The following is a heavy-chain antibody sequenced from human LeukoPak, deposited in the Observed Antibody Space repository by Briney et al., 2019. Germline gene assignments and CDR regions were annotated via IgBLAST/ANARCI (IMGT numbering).Heavy chain of an antibody. CDR3: LKGGWATIGPPKD. J-gene: IGHJ4*02. V-gene: IGHV3-64D*08. CDR2: INDDGSLT. D-gene: IGHD5-24*01. CDR1: GFTFRSHA. Sequence: GGSLRLSCSAAGFTFRSHAMHWVRQAPGKGLEYVSTINDDGSLTYYADSVKGRFTISRDSSKNTVYLQVNNLRPDDSAVYHCLKGGWATIGPPKDWGQGTQVSVSS.